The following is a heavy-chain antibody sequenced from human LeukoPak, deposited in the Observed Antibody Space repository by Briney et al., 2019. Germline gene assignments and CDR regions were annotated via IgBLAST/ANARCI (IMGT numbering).Heavy chain of an antibody. D-gene: IGHD1-14*01. CDR2: ISYDGSNK. Sequence: GGSLRLSCAASGFTFSSYAMHWVRQAPGKGLEWVAVISYDGSNKYYADSVKGRFTISRDNSYNKLYLQMNSLRAEDTHVYYCARDPSGLEPLDYWGQGNLVTVSS. CDR1: GFTFSSYA. J-gene: IGHJ4*02. CDR3: ARDPSGLEPLDY. V-gene: IGHV3-30-3*01.